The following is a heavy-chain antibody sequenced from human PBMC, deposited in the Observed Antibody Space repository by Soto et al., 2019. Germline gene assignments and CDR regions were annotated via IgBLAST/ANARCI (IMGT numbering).Heavy chain of an antibody. CDR2: ISAYNGNT. D-gene: IGHD2-15*01. Sequence: GASVKVSCKASGYTFTSYGISWVRQAPGRGLEWMGWISAYNGNTNYAQKLQGRVTMTTDTSTSTAYMELRSLRSDDTAVYYCARDKLGYCSGGSCPRGWFDPWGQGTLVTVSS. CDR3: ARDKLGYCSGGSCPRGWFDP. J-gene: IGHJ5*02. V-gene: IGHV1-18*01. CDR1: GYTFTSYG.